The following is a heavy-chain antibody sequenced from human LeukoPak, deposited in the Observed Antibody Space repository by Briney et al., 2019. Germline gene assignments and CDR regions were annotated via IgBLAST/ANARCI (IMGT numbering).Heavy chain of an antibody. CDR1: GFGFSNYA. CDR3: AKAPRHDLAGFYFDY. CDR2: ISGSGGST. Sequence: PGGSLRLSCAASGFGFSNYAMTWVRQAPGKGLEWVSGISGSGGSTWYADSVKVRFTISRANSKNMIYLQMSSLRAEDTALYYCAKAPRHDLAGFYFDYWGQGTLVTVSS. J-gene: IGHJ4*02. V-gene: IGHV3-23*01. D-gene: IGHD3-3*01.